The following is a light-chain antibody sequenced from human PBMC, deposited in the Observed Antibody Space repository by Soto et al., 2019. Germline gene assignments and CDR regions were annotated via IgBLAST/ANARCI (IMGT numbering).Light chain of an antibody. CDR1: NSDVGSYNL. CDR2: EVS. Sequence: QSVLTQPASVSGSPGQSITISCTGNNSDVGSYNLVSWYQQHPGKAPKLMIYEVSKRPSGVSNRFSGSKSGNTASLTISGLQAEDEADYYCCSYAGSSTSVVFGGGTKVTVL. V-gene: IGLV2-23*02. J-gene: IGLJ2*01. CDR3: CSYAGSSTSVV.